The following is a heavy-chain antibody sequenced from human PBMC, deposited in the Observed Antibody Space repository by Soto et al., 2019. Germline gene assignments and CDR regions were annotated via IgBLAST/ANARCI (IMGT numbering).Heavy chain of an antibody. V-gene: IGHV3-23*01. J-gene: IGHJ4*02. D-gene: IGHD1-26*01. CDR3: AKAPDPIVGATHELDY. Sequence: GGSLRLSCAASGFTFSSYAMSWVRQAPGKGLEWVSAISGSGGSTYYADSVKGRFTISRDNSKNTLYLQMNSLRAEDTAVYYCAKAPDPIVGATHELDYWGQGTLVTVSS. CDR1: GFTFSSYA. CDR2: ISGSGGST.